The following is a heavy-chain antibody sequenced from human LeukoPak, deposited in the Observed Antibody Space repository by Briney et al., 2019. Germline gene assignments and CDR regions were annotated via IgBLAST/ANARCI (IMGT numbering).Heavy chain of an antibody. Sequence: PGGSLRLSCAASGFTVSSNYMSWVRQAPGKGLEWVSVIYSGGSTYYADSVKGRFTISRDNSKNTLYLQMNSLRAEDTAVYYCARARVKVGATYYFDYWGQGTLATVSS. V-gene: IGHV3-66*01. CDR2: IYSGGST. D-gene: IGHD1-26*01. J-gene: IGHJ4*02. CDR3: ARARVKVGATYYFDY. CDR1: GFTVSSNY.